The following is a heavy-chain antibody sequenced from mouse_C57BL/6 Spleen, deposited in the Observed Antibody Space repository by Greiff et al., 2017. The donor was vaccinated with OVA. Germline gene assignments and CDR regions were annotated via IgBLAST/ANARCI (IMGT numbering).Heavy chain of an antibody. CDR1: GYTFTSYW. D-gene: IGHD2-10*02. CDR3: ASGGYDWYFDV. CDR2: IDPSDSYT. J-gene: IGHJ1*03. V-gene: IGHV1-69*01. Sequence: QVQLQQSGAELVMPGASVKLSCKASGYTFTSYWMHWVKQRPGQGLEWIGEIDPSDSYTNYNQKFKGKSTLTVDKSSSTAYMQLSSLTSEDSAVYYCASGGYDWYFDVWGTGTTVTVSS.